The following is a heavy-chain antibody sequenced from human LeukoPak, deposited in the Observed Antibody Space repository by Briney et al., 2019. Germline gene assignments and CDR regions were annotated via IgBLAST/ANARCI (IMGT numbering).Heavy chain of an antibody. D-gene: IGHD4-23*01. Sequence: ASVKVSCKASGYTFTSYYMHWVRQAPGQGLEWMGIINPSGGSTSYAQKFQGRVTMTRDTSTSTVYMELSSLRSEDTAVYYCARDVIGGNRPTYYFDYWGQGTLVTVSS. CDR3: ARDVIGGNRPTYYFDY. V-gene: IGHV1-46*01. J-gene: IGHJ4*02. CDR2: INPSGGST. CDR1: GYTFTSYY.